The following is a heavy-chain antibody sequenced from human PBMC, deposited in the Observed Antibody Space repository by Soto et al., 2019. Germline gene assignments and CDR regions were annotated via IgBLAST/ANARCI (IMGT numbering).Heavy chain of an antibody. D-gene: IGHD7-27*01. CDR1: GYRFTTYG. J-gene: IGHJ6*02. Sequence: QVQLLQSGAEVKKPGASVKVSCKASGYRFTTYGITWVRLAPGQGLEWLGGISTYNGNTDYAQNLQDRVTMTTETSTSTAYIEVTSLTSDDTAVYYCARGLGTNGLDVWGQRTTVTVSS. CDR3: ARGLGTNGLDV. CDR2: ISTYNGNT. V-gene: IGHV1-18*04.